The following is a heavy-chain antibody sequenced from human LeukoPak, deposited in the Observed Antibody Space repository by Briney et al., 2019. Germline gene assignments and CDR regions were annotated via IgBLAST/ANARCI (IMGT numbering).Heavy chain of an antibody. J-gene: IGHJ5*02. CDR2: IYYSGST. D-gene: IGHD4-17*01. Sequence: SETLSLTCTVSGGSISSYYWSWIRQPPGKGLEWIGYIYYSGSTNYNPSLKSRVTISVDTSKNQFSLKLSSVTAADTAVYCCARAYEDYGVGNWFDPWGQGTLVTVSS. CDR1: GGSISSYY. V-gene: IGHV4-59*01. CDR3: ARAYEDYGVGNWFDP.